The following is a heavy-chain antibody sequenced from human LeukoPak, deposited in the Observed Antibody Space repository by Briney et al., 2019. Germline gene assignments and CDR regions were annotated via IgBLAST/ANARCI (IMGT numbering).Heavy chain of an antibody. J-gene: IGHJ4*02. Sequence: GGSLRLSCAASGFTFSSYGMHWVRQAPGKGLEWVAFIRYDGSNKYYADSVKGRFTISRDNSKNTLYLQMNSLRAEDTAVYYCANGGGPIVVVPAASVWGQGTLVTVSS. CDR3: ANGGGPIVVVPAASV. CDR2: IRYDGSNK. CDR1: GFTFSSYG. D-gene: IGHD2-2*01. V-gene: IGHV3-30*02.